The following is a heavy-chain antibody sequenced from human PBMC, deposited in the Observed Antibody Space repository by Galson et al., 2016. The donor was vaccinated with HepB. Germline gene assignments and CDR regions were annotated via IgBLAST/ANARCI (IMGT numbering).Heavy chain of an antibody. CDR1: GYRFFTYG. CDR2: ISPNSGNT. J-gene: IGHJ4*02. CDR3: ARDVQFRFDY. V-gene: IGHV1-18*04. D-gene: IGHD4-11*01. Sequence: SVKVSCKASGYRFFTYGISWVRQAPGQGLEWLGWISPNSGNTIYAQKFQDRVTMTRDTSASTVYMDLRSLRSDDTAVYYCARDVQFRFDYWGQGTLVTVSS.